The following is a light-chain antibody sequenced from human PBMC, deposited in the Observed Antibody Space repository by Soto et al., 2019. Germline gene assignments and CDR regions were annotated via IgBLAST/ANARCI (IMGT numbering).Light chain of an antibody. Sequence: DIQMSQSPSTLSASVGDRVTSPFRASQSISSWLAWYQQKPGKAPKLLIYKASSLESGVPSRFSGSGSGTEFSLTISSLQPDDFATYYCQLYNSYRTFGQGTKVDIK. CDR2: KAS. CDR1: QSISSW. CDR3: QLYNSYRT. J-gene: IGKJ1*01. V-gene: IGKV1-5*03.